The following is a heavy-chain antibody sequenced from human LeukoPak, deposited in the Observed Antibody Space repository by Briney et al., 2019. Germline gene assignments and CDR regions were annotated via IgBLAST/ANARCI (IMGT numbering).Heavy chain of an antibody. V-gene: IGHV1-18*01. Sequence: ASVKVSCKASGYTFTSYGISWVRQAPGQGLEWMGWISAYNGNTNYAQKLQGRVTMTTDTSTSTAYMELRSLRSDDTAVYYCARDGQTYYDFWSGYHYYMDVWAKGPRSPSP. D-gene: IGHD3-3*01. CDR1: GYTFTSYG. CDR3: ARDGQTYYDFWSGYHYYMDV. CDR2: ISAYNGNT. J-gene: IGHJ6*03.